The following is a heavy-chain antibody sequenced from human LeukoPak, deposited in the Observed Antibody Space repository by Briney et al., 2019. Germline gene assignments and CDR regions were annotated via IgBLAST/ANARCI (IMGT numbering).Heavy chain of an antibody. CDR2: ISGRGDST. CDR1: GFTFSSYA. CDR3: AKEYSYNYVWDR. V-gene: IGHV3-23*01. J-gene: IGHJ5*02. Sequence: PGGSLRLSCAASGFTFSSYAISWVRQAPGKGLEGVSSISGRGDSTYYADSVKGRFTISRDNSKNTVYLQMNSLRVEDTAVYYCAKEYSYNYVWDRWGQGTLVTVSS. D-gene: IGHD3-16*01.